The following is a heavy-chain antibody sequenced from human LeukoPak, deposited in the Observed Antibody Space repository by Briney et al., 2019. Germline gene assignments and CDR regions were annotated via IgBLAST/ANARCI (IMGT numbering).Heavy chain of an antibody. Sequence: PGGSLRLSCAASGFTFSSYAMSWVRQAPGKGLEWVSAISGSGGSTYYADSVKGRFTISRDNSKNTLYLQVNSLRAEDTAVYYCAKDSCSSTSCYWDYWGQGTLVTVSS. CDR3: AKDSCSSTSCYWDY. J-gene: IGHJ4*02. CDR1: GFTFSSYA. V-gene: IGHV3-23*01. CDR2: ISGSGGST. D-gene: IGHD2-2*01.